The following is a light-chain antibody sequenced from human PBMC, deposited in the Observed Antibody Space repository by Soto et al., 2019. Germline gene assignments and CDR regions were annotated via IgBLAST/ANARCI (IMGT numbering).Light chain of an antibody. Sequence: EIVLTQSPGTLSLSPGERATLSCRASQSVNSHLAWYQQKPGQAPRLLIFDATKRVTGIPARFSGSGSGTDFTLTISSLEPEDFAVYYCQQRGTFGGGTKVDI. CDR3: QQRGT. CDR1: QSVNSH. V-gene: IGKV3-11*01. J-gene: IGKJ4*01. CDR2: DAT.